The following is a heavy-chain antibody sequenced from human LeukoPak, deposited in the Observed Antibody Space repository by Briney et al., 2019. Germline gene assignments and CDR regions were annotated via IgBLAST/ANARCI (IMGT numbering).Heavy chain of an antibody. CDR2: MYNSGST. V-gene: IGHV4-59*01. J-gene: IGHJ4*02. CDR3: ARGIESYGDYGY. Sequence: SETLSLTCTVSGGSISGSYWSWIRQPPGKGLEWIAYMYNSGSTNYNPSLKSRVTISIDTSKNQFSLKLSSLTAADTAIYYCARGIESYGDYGYWGQGILVTVPS. D-gene: IGHD4-17*01. CDR1: GGSISGSY.